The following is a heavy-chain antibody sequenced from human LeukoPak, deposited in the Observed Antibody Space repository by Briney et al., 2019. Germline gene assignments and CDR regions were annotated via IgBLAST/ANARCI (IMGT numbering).Heavy chain of an antibody. Sequence: SETLSLTCTVSGGSINTYYWSWIRQPPGKGLEWIGCFYNSGSTKYNPSLKSRATISVDTSTNQFSLKLASVTAADTAVYYYASTLRWLAFDYWGQGSLVTVSS. V-gene: IGHV4-59*01. CDR1: GGSINTYY. CDR2: FYNSGST. CDR3: ASTLRWLAFDY. J-gene: IGHJ4*02. D-gene: IGHD6-19*01.